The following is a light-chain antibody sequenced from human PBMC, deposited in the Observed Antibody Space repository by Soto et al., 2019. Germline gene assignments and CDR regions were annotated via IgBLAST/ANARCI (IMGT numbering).Light chain of an antibody. V-gene: IGKV3-15*01. Sequence: EIVMTQSPATLSVSPGERATLSCRASQSVSSNLAWYQQKPSQAPRLLIYGASTRATGIPARFSGSGSGTEFTLTISSLQSEDFAVYYCQQYNNWPQAFGQGTKVHIK. J-gene: IGKJ1*01. CDR2: GAS. CDR1: QSVSSN. CDR3: QQYNNWPQA.